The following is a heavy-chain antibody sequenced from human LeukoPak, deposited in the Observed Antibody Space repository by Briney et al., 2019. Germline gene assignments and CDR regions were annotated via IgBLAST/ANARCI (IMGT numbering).Heavy chain of an antibody. CDR2: MRSKSYGRTA. CDR3: TIGLWLGDLLMRHYYYGVDV. D-gene: IGHD3-10*01. Sequence: GGSLRLSCTVSGFSSNDFAVSWFRQAPEKGLEWLGFMRSKSYGRTADCVASVRDRFSISRDDSKSIAYLQMNSLKSEDTAVYYCTIGLWLGDLLMRHYYYGVDVWGQGTTVIVS. J-gene: IGHJ6*02. V-gene: IGHV3-49*03. CDR1: GFSSNDFA.